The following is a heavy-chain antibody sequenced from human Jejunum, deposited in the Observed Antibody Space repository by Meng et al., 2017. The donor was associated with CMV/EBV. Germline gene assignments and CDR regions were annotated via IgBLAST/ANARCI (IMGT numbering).Heavy chain of an antibody. J-gene: IGHJ6*02. Sequence: YDMHWVRQAPGKGLEWVALISDDENNKYYEDSMKGRFTISRDNSKNTLYLQMNSLRSEDTGVYYCARVPNVLAPGGYYYGMDVWGQGTTVTVSS. CDR1: YD. V-gene: IGHV3-30*04. D-gene: IGHD2-8*02. CDR3: ARVPNVLAPGGYYYGMDV. CDR2: ISDDENNK.